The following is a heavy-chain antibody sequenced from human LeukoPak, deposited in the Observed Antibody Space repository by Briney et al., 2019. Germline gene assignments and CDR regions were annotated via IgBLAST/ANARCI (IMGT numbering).Heavy chain of an antibody. D-gene: IGHD2-2*01. CDR1: GFTFSNAW. CDR2: IKSKTDGWTT. Sequence: PGGSLRLSCVASGFTFSNAWMSWVRQAPGKGLEWVGRIKSKTDGWTTDYAEPVKGRFTISRDDSKNTLYLQMNSLKTEDTAVYYCTTRRGCSSTSCYVFDYWGRGTLVTVSS. J-gene: IGHJ4*02. CDR3: TTRRGCSSTSCYVFDY. V-gene: IGHV3-15*01.